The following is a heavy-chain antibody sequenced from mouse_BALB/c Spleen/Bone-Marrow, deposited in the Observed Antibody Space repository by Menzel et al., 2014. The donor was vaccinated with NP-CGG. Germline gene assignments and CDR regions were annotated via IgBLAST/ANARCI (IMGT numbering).Heavy chain of an antibody. V-gene: IGHV1-54*01. D-gene: IGHD2-4*01. CDR1: GYAFTNYL. CDR2: INPGSGGT. J-gene: IGHJ4*01. Sequence: QVQLQQSGAELVRPGTSVKVSCKASGYAFTNYLIEWVKQRPGQGLEWIGVINPGSGGTNYNEKFKGKATLTADKSSSTAYMQLSSLTSDESAGYFCARDGDNDEGYAMDYWGQGTSVTGSS. CDR3: ARDGDNDEGYAMDY.